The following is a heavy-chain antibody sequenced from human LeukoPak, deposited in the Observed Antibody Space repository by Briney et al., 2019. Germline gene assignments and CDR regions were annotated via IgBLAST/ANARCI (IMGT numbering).Heavy chain of an antibody. CDR1: GFTFSSYG. V-gene: IGHV3-30*18. CDR2: ISYDGSNK. CDR3: AKAPRPWVGGATGSRYYFDY. D-gene: IGHD1-26*01. J-gene: IGHJ4*02. Sequence: GGSLRLSCAASGFTFSSYGMHWVRQAPGKGLEWVAVISYDGSNKYYADSVKGRFTISRDNSKNTLYLQMNSLRAEDTAVYYCAKAPRPWVGGATGSRYYFDYWGQGTLVTVSS.